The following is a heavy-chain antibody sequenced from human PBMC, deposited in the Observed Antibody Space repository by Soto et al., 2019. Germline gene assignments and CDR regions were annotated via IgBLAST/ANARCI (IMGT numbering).Heavy chain of an antibody. CDR1: GFTFSSYA. D-gene: IGHD2-8*01. CDR2: ISGSGGST. CDR3: AKCPSAYAISYFDY. Sequence: GGSLRLSCAASGFTFSSYAMSWVRQAPGKGLEWVSVISGSGGSTYYADPVKGRFTISRDNSKNTLYLQMNSLRAEDTAVYYCAKCPSAYAISYFDYWGQGTLVTVSS. J-gene: IGHJ4*02. V-gene: IGHV3-23*01.